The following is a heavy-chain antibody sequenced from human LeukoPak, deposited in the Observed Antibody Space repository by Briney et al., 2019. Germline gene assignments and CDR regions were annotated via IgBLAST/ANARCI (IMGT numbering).Heavy chain of an antibody. CDR3: AKDIRAAGPFDY. CDR1: GYSISSCYY. V-gene: IGHV4-38-2*02. D-gene: IGHD6-25*01. CDR2: IYHRGST. J-gene: IGHJ4*02. Sequence: RSSETLSLTCAVSGYSISSCYYWGWIRQPPGKGLEWIGYIYHRGSTFYNPSLKRRVTISVDTSTIQFTLKLSSVTAADTAVYYCAKDIRAAGPFDYWGQGTLVTVSS.